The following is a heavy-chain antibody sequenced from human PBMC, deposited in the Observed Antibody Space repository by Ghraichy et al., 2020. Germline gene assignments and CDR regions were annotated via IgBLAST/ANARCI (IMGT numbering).Heavy chain of an antibody. CDR1: GGSISSYY. CDR2: IYYSGST. Sequence: SETLSLTCTVSGGSISSYYWSWIRQPPGKGLEWIGYIYYSGSTNYNPSLKSRVTISVDTSKNQFSLKLSSVTAADTAVYYCARVKYSSGWAEYFQHWGQGTLVTVSS. D-gene: IGHD6-19*01. CDR3: ARVKYSSGWAEYFQH. J-gene: IGHJ1*01. V-gene: IGHV4-59*01.